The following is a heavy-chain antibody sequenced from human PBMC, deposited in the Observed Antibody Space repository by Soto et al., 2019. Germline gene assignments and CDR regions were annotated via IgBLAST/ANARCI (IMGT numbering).Heavy chain of an antibody. V-gene: IGHV4-4*02. D-gene: IGHD3-9*01. CDR2: IYHSGST. J-gene: IGHJ4*01. CDR1: GGSISSSNW. CDR3: AIDLGDILSDHTDY. Sequence: SETLSLTCAVSGGSISSSNWWSWFRQPPGKGLEWIGEIYHSGSTNYNPSLKSRVTISVDKSKNQFSLKLSSVTAADTAVYYCAIDLGDILSDHTDYSSQRTPVTVSS.